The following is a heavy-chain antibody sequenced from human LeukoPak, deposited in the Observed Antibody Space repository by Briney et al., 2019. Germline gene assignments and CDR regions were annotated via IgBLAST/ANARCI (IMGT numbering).Heavy chain of an antibody. CDR3: ARGEDYVWGSYRGVDY. J-gene: IGHJ4*02. CDR1: GYTFTGYY. V-gene: IGHV1-2*06. Sequence: GASVKVSCKASGYTFTGYYMHWVRQAPGQGLEWMGRINPNSGGTNYAQKFQGRVTMTRDTSISTAYMELSRLRSDDTAVYYCARGEDYVWGSYRGVDYWGQGTLVTVSS. D-gene: IGHD3-16*02. CDR2: INPNSGGT.